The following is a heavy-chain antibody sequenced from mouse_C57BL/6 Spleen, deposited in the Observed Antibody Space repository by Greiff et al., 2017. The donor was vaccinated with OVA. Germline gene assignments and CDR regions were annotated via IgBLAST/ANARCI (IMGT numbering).Heavy chain of an antibody. D-gene: IGHD3-3*01. CDR3: ARERYNLGAY. CDR2: IDPSDSYT. CDR1: GYTFTSYW. J-gene: IGHJ3*01. Sequence: QVQLQQPEAELVRPGTSVKLSCKASGYTFTSYWMHWVKQRPGQGLEWIGVIDPSDSYTNYNQKFKGKATLTVDTSSSTAYMQLSSLTSEDSAVYYCARERYNLGAYWGQGTLVTVSA. V-gene: IGHV1-59*01.